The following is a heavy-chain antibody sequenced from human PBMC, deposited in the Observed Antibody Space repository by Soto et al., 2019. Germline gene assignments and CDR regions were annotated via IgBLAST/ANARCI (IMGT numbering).Heavy chain of an antibody. CDR1: GFTFSRFG. Sequence: QVQLVESGGGVVQPGRSLRLSCAASGFTFSRFGMHWVRQAPGRGLEWVAIISYDGSNKYYADSVKGRFTISRDNSRNTLSLQMNSLRTDDTAVYYCAKDRGDSYYYGMDVWGQGTTVIVSS. J-gene: IGHJ6*02. V-gene: IGHV3-30*18. CDR2: ISYDGSNK. CDR3: AKDRGDSYYYGMDV. D-gene: IGHD3-10*01.